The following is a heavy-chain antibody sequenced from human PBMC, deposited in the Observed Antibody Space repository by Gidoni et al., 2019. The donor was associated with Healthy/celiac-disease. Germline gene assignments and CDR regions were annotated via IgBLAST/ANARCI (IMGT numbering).Heavy chain of an antibody. J-gene: IGHJ6*03. V-gene: IGHV3-23*01. Sequence: EVQLLESGGGLVPPGGSLRLSCAASGFTFSSYAMSWVRQAPGKGLEWVSAISGSGGSTYYPDSVKGRFTISRDNSKNTLYLQMNSLRAEDTAVYYCAKRIAADYYYYYMDVWGKGTTVTVSS. CDR1: GFTFSSYA. D-gene: IGHD6-13*01. CDR2: ISGSGGST. CDR3: AKRIAADYYYYYMDV.